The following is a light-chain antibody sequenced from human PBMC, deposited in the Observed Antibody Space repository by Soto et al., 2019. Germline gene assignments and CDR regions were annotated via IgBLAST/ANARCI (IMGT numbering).Light chain of an antibody. CDR3: QQRSNWIT. CDR2: DAS. CDR1: QSISSW. Sequence: DIQMTQSPSTLSASVGDRVTITCRASQSISSWLAWYQQKPGKAPKLLIYDASSLESGVPSRFSGSGSGTDFTLTISSLEPEDFAVYYCQQRSNWITFGQGTKVDIK. V-gene: IGKV1-5*01. J-gene: IGKJ1*01.